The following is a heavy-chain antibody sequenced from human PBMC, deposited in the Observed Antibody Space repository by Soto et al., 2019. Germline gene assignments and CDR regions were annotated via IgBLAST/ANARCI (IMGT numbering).Heavy chain of an antibody. CDR2: INQDGSER. Sequence: EVQLVESGGGLVQPGGSLRLSCVVSGFAFSRYWMHWVRQAPGKGLECVANINQDGSERYYVDSVKGRFTISRDNAKNSLYPQMNNLRAEDTAFYYCVGSGTYSLWGHGSLVTVSS. J-gene: IGHJ4*01. V-gene: IGHV3-7*01. CDR3: VGSGTYSL. CDR1: GFAFSRYW. D-gene: IGHD3-10*01.